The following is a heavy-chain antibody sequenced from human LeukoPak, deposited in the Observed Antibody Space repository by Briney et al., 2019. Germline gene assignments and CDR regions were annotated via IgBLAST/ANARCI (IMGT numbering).Heavy chain of an antibody. Sequence: GGSLRLSCAASGFTFTSFAMNWVRQAPGKGLEWVSTISGDDSTYYADSVKGRFTISRDNSKNTLFLQMNSLRAEDTAVYYCAKNRETGNFFAFDIWGQGTTVTVSS. V-gene: IGHV3-23*01. CDR2: ISGDDST. J-gene: IGHJ3*02. CDR1: GFTFTSFA. D-gene: IGHD1-7*01. CDR3: AKNRETGNFFAFDI.